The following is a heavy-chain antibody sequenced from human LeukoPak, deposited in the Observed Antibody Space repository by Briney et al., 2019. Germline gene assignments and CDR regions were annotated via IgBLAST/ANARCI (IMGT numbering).Heavy chain of an antibody. J-gene: IGHJ5*02. V-gene: IGHV3-66*01. Sequence: PGGSLRLSCAASGFTVSSNYMSWVRQAPGKGLEWVSVIYSGGSTYYADSVKGRFTISRDNSKNTLYLQMNSLRAEDTAVYYCARDRDYYDSSGYWSWGQGTLVTVSS. CDR3: ARDRDYYDSSGYWS. CDR2: IYSGGST. D-gene: IGHD3-22*01. CDR1: GFTVSSNY.